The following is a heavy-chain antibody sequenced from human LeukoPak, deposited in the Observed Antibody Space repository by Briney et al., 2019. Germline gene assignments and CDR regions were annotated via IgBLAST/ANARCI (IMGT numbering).Heavy chain of an antibody. V-gene: IGHV4-39*01. CDR2: IYYSGST. D-gene: IGHD5-24*01. J-gene: IGHJ4*02. CDR1: GFTVSSNHMS. Sequence: GSLRLSCAASGFTVSSNHMSLSWVRQTPGKGLEWIGSIYYSGSTYYNPSLKSRVTISVDTSKNQFSLKLSSVTAADTAVYYCARLDGYNLLDYWGQGTLVTVSS. CDR3: ARLDGYNLLDY.